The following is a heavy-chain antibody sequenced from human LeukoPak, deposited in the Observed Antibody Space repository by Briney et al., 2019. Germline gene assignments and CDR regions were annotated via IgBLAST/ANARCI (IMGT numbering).Heavy chain of an antibody. D-gene: IGHD3-16*02. CDR3: ARVGNGLSIDY. J-gene: IGHJ4*02. V-gene: IGHV4-39*07. Sequence: SETLSLTCTVSGGSIAGSSYYWVWIRQPPGNGLEWIGTIYYSGSTYYNPSLKSRVTISVDTSKNQFSLRLSSVTAADTAVYYCARVGNGLSIDYWGQGTLVTVSS. CDR2: IYYSGST. CDR1: GGSIAGSSYY.